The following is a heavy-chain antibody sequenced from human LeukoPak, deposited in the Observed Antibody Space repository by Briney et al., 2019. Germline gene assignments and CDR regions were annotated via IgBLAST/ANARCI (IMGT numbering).Heavy chain of an antibody. D-gene: IGHD6-19*01. Sequence: GGSLRLSCAASGFTFSSYDMTWVRQAPGRGLERVSSIRPSGDNTYYGDSVRGRFTISRDNSKNTVYLQMNNMRVDDTAVYYCARVAGWHWFDPWGQGTLVTVSS. CDR2: IRPSGDNT. CDR1: GFTFSSYD. CDR3: ARVAGWHWFDP. V-gene: IGHV3-23*01. J-gene: IGHJ5*02.